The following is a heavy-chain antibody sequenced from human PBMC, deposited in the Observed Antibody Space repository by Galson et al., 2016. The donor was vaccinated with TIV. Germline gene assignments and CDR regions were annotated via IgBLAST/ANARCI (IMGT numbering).Heavy chain of an antibody. CDR1: GLSVSDNY. CDR2: ISSGGYT. Sequence: SLRLSCATSGLSVSDNYMTWVRQAPGKGLELVSLISSGGYTHYADSAKGRFTISRDNPKNTLFLQMNNLRPEDTAVYYCARDRRHCGNECYLYYYYGMDVWGRGTTVTVSS. V-gene: IGHV3-53*05. J-gene: IGHJ6*02. D-gene: IGHD2-21*01. CDR3: ARDRRHCGNECYLYYYYGMDV.